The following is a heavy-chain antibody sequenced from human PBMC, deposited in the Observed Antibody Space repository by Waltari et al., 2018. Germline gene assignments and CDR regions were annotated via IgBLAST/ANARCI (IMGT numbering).Heavy chain of an antibody. J-gene: IGHJ2*01. V-gene: IGHV3-23*01. CDR1: GFTFSDYA. Sequence: EVQLLESGGGLVQPGGSLRLSCAASGFTFSDYAMTWGRQAPGKGLEWVSLISGSGATTYYADSVKGRFTISRDNSKNTLYLQMNSLRAEDTAVYYCAREGKEAYWYFDLWGRGTLVTVSS. CDR3: AREGKEAYWYFDL. CDR2: ISGSGATT.